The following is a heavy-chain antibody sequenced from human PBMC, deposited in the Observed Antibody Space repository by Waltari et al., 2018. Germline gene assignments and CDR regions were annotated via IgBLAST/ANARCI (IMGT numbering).Heavy chain of an antibody. J-gene: IGHJ4*02. D-gene: IGHD6-13*01. Sequence: QVQLVESGGGVVQPGRSLRLSCAASGFTFSSYGMHWFRQAPCKGLEWVAVIWYDESNKYYADSVKGRFTISRDNSKNTLYLKMNSRRAEDTAVYYCAKDSQYSSSWYDYWGKGTLVTVSS. V-gene: IGHV3-30*18. CDR3: AKDSQYSSSWYDY. CDR1: GFTFSSYG. CDR2: IWYDESNK.